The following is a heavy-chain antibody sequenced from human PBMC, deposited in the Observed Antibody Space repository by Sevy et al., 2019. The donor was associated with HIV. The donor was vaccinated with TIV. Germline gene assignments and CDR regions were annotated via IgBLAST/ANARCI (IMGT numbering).Heavy chain of an antibody. CDR3: ARPRANYVDHYFFYAMDV. V-gene: IGHV3-30-3*01. Sequence: GGSLRLSCAASGFAFSNYYAMHWVRQAPGKGLEWVALISYDGSDTYYADSVKGGLIVSRDNFKNKLFLQMNSLTTEDTAVYYCARPRANYVDHYFFYAMDVWGQGTTVTVSS. J-gene: IGHJ6*02. CDR2: ISYDGSDT. CDR1: GFAFSNYYA. D-gene: IGHD4-17*01.